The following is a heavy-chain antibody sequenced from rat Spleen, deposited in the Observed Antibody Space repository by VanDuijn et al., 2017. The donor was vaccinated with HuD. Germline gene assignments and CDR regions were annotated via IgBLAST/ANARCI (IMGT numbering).Heavy chain of an antibody. CDR1: GFSLTDNS. Sequence: QVQLKESGPGLVQPSQTLSLTCTVSGFSLTDNSVHWLRQPPGKGLEWMGGIWGDGSTSYNSALRSRLSISRDTSKNQVFLKVNSLQTDDTAIYFCTREGHNNWGAFAYWGQGTLVTVSS. D-gene: IGHD1-10*01. CDR3: TREGHNNWGAFAY. V-gene: IGHV2-1*01. J-gene: IGHJ3*01. CDR2: IWGDGST.